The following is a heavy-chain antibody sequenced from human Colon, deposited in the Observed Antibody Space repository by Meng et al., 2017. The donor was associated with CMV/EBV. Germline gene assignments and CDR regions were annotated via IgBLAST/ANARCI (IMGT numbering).Heavy chain of an antibody. V-gene: IGHV1-2*02. Sequence: QVQLVQSGTEMKKPGASLKVSCKTSGYTFTANHLHWVRQAPGQGLEWMGWIYPQDGGTYFAQKFQDRVTLTRDTSIPIAYMELSGLTSDDTAIYYCVRESWYFDFWGEGTLVTVSS. J-gene: IGHJ4*02. CDR3: VRESWYFDF. CDR1: GYTFTANH. CDR2: IYPQDGGT. D-gene: IGHD6-13*01.